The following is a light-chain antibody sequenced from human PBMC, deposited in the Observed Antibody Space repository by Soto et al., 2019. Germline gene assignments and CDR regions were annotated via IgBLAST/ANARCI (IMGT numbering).Light chain of an antibody. CDR1: SSDVGGYNY. J-gene: IGLJ1*01. V-gene: IGLV2-14*01. Sequence: QSVLTQPASVSGSPGQSHTLSCTGTSSDVGGYNYVSWYQQHPGKAPKLMIYEVSNRPSGVSNRFSGSKSGNTASLTISGLQAEDEADYYCSSYTSSSTLVFGTGTKVTVL. CDR2: EVS. CDR3: SSYTSSSTLV.